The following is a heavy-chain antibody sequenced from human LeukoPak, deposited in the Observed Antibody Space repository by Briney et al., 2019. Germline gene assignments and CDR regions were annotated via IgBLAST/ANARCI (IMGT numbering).Heavy chain of an antibody. V-gene: IGHV4-39*01. D-gene: IGHD1-20*01. CDR3: ARQAVTGVTNRYFDY. CDR2: VSYSGST. CDR1: VGPIGISNYY. J-gene: IGHJ4*02. Sequence: SETLSLTCAVSVGPIGISNYYWGWIRQPPGKGLEWIEGVSYSGSTYYSPSLKSRVTISVDTSKNQFSLKMSSVTAADTAVYYCARQAVTGVTNRYFDYWGQGTLVTVSS.